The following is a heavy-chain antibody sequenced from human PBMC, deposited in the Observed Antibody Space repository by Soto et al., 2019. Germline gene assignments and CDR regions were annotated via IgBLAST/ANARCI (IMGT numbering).Heavy chain of an antibody. J-gene: IGHJ6*02. Sequence: LSLTCAVSGGSISSGGYSWSWIRQPPGKGLEWIGYIYHSGSTYYNPSLKSRVTISVDRSKNQFSLKLSSVTAADTAVYYCARAGAGTRENYYYYGMDVWGQGTTVTVSS. CDR3: ARAGAGTRENYYYYGMDV. CDR2: IYHSGST. CDR1: GGSISSGGYS. V-gene: IGHV4-30-2*01. D-gene: IGHD1-7*01.